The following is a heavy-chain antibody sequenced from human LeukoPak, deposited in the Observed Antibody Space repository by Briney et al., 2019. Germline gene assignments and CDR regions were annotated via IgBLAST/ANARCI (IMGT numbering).Heavy chain of an antibody. CDR3: ARDFPQITGTDYYYYGMDV. D-gene: IGHD1-20*01. CDR1: GFTFSSYE. Sequence: GGSLRLSCAASGFTFSSYEMNWVRQATGKGLEWVSYISSSGSTIYYADAVKGRFTISRDNAKNSLYLQMNSLRAEDTAVYYCARDFPQITGTDYYYYGMDVWGQGTTVTVSS. CDR2: ISSSGSTI. J-gene: IGHJ6*02. V-gene: IGHV3-48*03.